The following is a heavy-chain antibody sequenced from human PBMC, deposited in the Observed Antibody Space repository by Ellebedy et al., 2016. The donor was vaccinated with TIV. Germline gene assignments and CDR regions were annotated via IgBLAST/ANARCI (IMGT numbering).Heavy chain of an antibody. V-gene: IGHV3-23*01. J-gene: IGHJ6*02. Sequence: PGGSLRLSCAASGLTFSSYALSWVRQAPGKGLEWVSSITGSGGSTYYADSLKGRFTISRDNSKNTLYLQMNSLTAEDAAVFYCARSARPFENHFYGLDVWGQGTTVTVSS. CDR3: ARSARPFENHFYGLDV. CDR2: ITGSGGST. CDR1: GLTFSSYA. D-gene: IGHD6-6*01.